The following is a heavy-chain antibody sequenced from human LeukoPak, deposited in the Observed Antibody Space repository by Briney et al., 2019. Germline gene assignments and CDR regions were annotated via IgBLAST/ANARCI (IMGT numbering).Heavy chain of an antibody. Sequence: GGSLRLSCAASGFTFSSYAMSWVRQAPGKGLEWVSAISGSGGSTYYADSVKGQFTISRDNSKNTLYLQMNSLRAEDTAVYYCAKSPPGDSGSYSDYWGQGTLVTVSS. J-gene: IGHJ4*02. CDR3: AKSPPGDSGSYSDY. CDR2: ISGSGGST. V-gene: IGHV3-23*01. D-gene: IGHD3-10*01. CDR1: GFTFSSYA.